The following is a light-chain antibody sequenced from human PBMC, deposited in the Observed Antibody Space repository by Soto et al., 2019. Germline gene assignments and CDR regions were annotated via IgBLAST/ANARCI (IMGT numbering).Light chain of an antibody. J-gene: IGLJ3*02. Sequence: QSALTQPASVSGSPGQSITISCTGTTSDVGRYNYVSWHQQHPGKAPKLLIFDVSNWPSGVSDRFSGSKSGNTASLTISGLQAEDEADYYCNSYTTGTTWVFGGGTKLTVL. CDR2: DVS. CDR3: NSYTTGTTWV. V-gene: IGLV2-14*01. CDR1: TSDVGRYNY.